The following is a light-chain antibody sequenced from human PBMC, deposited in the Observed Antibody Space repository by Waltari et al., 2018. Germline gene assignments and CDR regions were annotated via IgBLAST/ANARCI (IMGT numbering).Light chain of an antibody. CDR3: QQYYRYYT. J-gene: IGKJ2*01. Sequence: IQMTQSPSALSASVGDRVTITCRASQRINTWMAWYQQRPGKALKVLIYDVFTLESGVPSRFSGSGSGTEFTLAINNLQPEDFATYYCQQYYRYYTFGQGTKLEIK. CDR2: DVF. CDR1: QRINTW. V-gene: IGKV1-5*01.